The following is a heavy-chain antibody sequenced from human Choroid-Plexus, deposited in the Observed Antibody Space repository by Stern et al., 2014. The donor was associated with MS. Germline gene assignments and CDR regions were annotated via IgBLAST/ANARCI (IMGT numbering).Heavy chain of an antibody. CDR1: GFTFGSCA. CDR3: AKDRQYLTYF. D-gene: IGHD2/OR15-2a*01. V-gene: IGHV3-30*18. Sequence: VQLVESGGGVVQPGRPLRLSCVASGFTFGSCAMHWVRQAPGKGPEWVAVVSYDGSNKYYADSVKGRFTISRDNSQNTLYMQMSSLRPEDTAVYYCAKDRQYLTYF. CDR2: VSYDGSNK. J-gene: IGHJ2*01.